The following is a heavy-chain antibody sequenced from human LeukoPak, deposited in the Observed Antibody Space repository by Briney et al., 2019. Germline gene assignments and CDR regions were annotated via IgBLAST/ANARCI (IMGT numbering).Heavy chain of an antibody. Sequence: PGGSLRLSCAASGFSFNSYGMHWVRQAPGKGLGWVAFIRYDGSNKYYADSVKGRFTISRDNSKNTLYLQMNSLRAEDTAVYYCAKADSSGWLTTLDYWGQGTLVTVSS. CDR2: IRYDGSNK. V-gene: IGHV3-30*02. D-gene: IGHD6-19*01. J-gene: IGHJ4*02. CDR1: GFSFNSYG. CDR3: AKADSSGWLTTLDY.